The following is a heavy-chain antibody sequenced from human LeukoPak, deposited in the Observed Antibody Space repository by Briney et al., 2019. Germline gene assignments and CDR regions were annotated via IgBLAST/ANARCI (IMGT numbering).Heavy chain of an antibody. CDR2: ISYDGSNK. J-gene: IGHJ4*02. Sequence: PGRSLRLSCAASGFTFSSYAMHWVRQAPGKGLEWVAVISYDGSNKYYADSVKGRFTISRDNSKNTLYLQMNSLRAEDTAVYYCARGPLLRRDPLMVRGAGGDYWGQGTLVTVSS. D-gene: IGHD3-10*01. CDR1: GFTFSSYA. CDR3: ARGPLLRRDPLMVRGAGGDY. V-gene: IGHV3-30*04.